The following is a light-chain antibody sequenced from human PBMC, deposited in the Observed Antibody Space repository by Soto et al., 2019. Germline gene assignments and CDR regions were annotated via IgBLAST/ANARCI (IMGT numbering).Light chain of an antibody. Sequence: EIVLMQSPGTLSLSPGERATLSCGASQSVNSHLAWYQQKPGQAPRLLVYGASSRATGIPDRFSGSGSGTDFTLTISRLEPEDFAVYYCQQYGSSRWTFGQGTKVDIK. CDR2: GAS. J-gene: IGKJ1*01. V-gene: IGKV3-20*01. CDR1: QSVNSH. CDR3: QQYGSSRWT.